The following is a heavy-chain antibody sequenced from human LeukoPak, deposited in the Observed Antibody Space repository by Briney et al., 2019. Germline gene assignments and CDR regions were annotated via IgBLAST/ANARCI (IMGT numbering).Heavy chain of an antibody. V-gene: IGHV3-53*05. CDR3: AREGYYGSGSPPSLYFDY. Sequence: GGSLRLSCAASGFTVSNNYMNWVRQAPGKGLEWVSVMYSGGSTYYADSVKGRFTISRDNSRSTLYLQMNSLRPEDTAIYYCAREGYYGSGSPPSLYFDYWGQGTLVTVSS. D-gene: IGHD3-10*01. CDR2: MYSGGST. CDR1: GFTVSNNY. J-gene: IGHJ4*02.